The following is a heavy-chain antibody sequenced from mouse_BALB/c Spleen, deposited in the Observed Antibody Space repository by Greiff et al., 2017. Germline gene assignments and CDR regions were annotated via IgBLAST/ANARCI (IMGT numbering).Heavy chain of an antibody. CDR2: IYTGGGDT. V-gene: IGHV1-87*01. D-gene: IGHD3-3*01. Sequence: VKLQQSGAELARPGASVKLSCKASGYTFTSYWMQWVKQRPGQGLEWIGAIYTGGGDTWYTQKFKGKATMPGDNSSITAYMQLSSPTSEDSAVYYCARGRFDYWGQGTLVTVSA. CDR1: GYTFTSYW. CDR3: ARGRFDY. J-gene: IGHJ3*01.